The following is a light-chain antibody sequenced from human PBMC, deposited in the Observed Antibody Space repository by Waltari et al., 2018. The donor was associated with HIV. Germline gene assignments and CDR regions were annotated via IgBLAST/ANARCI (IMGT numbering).Light chain of an antibody. CDR1: NIGSKS. CDR2: YDS. V-gene: IGLV3-21*04. CDR3: QLWDSSSDHPV. J-gene: IGLJ3*02. Sequence: SYVLTQPPSVPVAPGKTARITCGGNNIGSKSVHWYQQKPGQAPVLVIYYDSDRPSGIPERFSGSNSGSTATLTISRVEAGDEADYYCQLWDSSSDHPVFGGGTKLTVL.